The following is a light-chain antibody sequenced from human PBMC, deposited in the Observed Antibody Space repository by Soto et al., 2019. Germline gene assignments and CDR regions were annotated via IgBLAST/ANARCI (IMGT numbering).Light chain of an antibody. J-gene: IGKJ1*01. CDR3: QQYGSSPPT. CDR2: GAS. Sequence: IVLTQSPGTLSLSPGERATLSCRASQSVSNNYLAWYQRKPGQAPRLLLYGASSRATGIPGRFSGSGSGSDFPLTITKLAPEDFAEYYCQQYGSSPPTFGEGTKVEV. V-gene: IGKV3-20*01. CDR1: QSVSNNY.